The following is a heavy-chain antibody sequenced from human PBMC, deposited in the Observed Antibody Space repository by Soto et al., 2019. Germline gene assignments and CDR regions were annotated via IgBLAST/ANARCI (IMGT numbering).Heavy chain of an antibody. D-gene: IGHD5-18*01. CDR3: ARDAPGYSYGYYYYGMDV. J-gene: IGHJ6*02. Sequence: GALRRACTASGCTFSSYSMNWVRQAPGKGLEWVSYISSSSSTIYYADSVKGRFTISRDNAKNSLYLQMNSLRDEDTAVYYCARDAPGYSYGYYYYGMDVWGQGTKVTVYS. CDR1: GCTFSSYS. V-gene: IGHV3-48*02. CDR2: ISSSSSTI.